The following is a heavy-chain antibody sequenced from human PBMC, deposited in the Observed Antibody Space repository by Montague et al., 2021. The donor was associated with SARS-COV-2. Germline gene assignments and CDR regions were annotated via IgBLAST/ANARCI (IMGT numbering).Heavy chain of an antibody. V-gene: IGHV4-4*02. J-gene: IGHJ6*02. CDR1: GGSISSSNW. Sequence: SETLSLTCAVSGGSISSSNWWSWVSQHPGKGLEWIGEIYHSGSTNYNPSLKSRVTISVDKSKNQFSPKLSSVTAADTAVYYCARESSGCFFRRCSRYGMDVWGQGTTVTVSS. CDR2: IYHSGST. D-gene: IGHD6-19*01. CDR3: ARESSGCFFRRCSRYGMDV.